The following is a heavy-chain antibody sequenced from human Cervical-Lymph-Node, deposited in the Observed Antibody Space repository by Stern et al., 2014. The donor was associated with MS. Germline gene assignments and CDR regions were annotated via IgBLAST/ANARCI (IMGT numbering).Heavy chain of an antibody. CDR3: ERLSTAVDF. CDR2: ISHSGDT. J-gene: IGHJ4*02. V-gene: IGHV4-59*08. Sequence: VQLVESGPGLVKPSETLSLTCAVSGGSISSRYWGWIRQPPGKGLEWIGLISHSGDTKYNPSLKSRVTISLDTSKNQFSLKVNSVTAADTAVYYCERLSTAVDFWGQGTLVTVSS. CDR1: GGSISSRY.